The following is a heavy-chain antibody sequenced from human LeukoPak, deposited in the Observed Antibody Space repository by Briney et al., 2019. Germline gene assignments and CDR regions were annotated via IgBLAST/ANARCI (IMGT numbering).Heavy chain of an antibody. D-gene: IGHD2-2*01. CDR3: ARLGYCSSTSCYGHYYYYMDV. CDR2: ISSSGSTI. J-gene: IGHJ6*03. CDR1: GFTFSSYE. V-gene: IGHV3-48*03. Sequence: PGGSLRLSCAASGFTFSSYEMNWVRQAPGMGLEWVSYISSSGSTIYYAESVKGRFTISRDNAKNSLHLQMNSLRAEDTAVYYCARLGYCSSTSCYGHYYYYMDVWGKGTTVTISS.